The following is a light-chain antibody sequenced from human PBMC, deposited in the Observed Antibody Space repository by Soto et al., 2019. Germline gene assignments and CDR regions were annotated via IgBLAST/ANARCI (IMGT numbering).Light chain of an antibody. V-gene: IGKV3-15*01. CDR1: QSVSSN. Sequence: EILMTQSPATVSVSPGARATLSCRASQSVSSNLAWYHHKPGQAPRLLIYGASTRATGIPARFSGSGSGTEFTLTISSLQSEDFAVYYCQQYNKWPPITFGQGTRLEIK. CDR3: QQYNKWPPIT. CDR2: GAS. J-gene: IGKJ5*01.